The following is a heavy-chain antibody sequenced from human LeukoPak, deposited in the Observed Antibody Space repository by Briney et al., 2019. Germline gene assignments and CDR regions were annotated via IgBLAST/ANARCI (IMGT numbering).Heavy chain of an antibody. CDR1: GGSISSYY. CDR2: IYYSGST. V-gene: IGHV4-59*01. Sequence: PSETLSLTCTVSGGSISSYYWSWIRQPPGKGLEWIGYIYYSGSTNYNPSLKSRVTISVDTSKNQFSLKLSSVTAADTAVYYCARVTGYSSQGIYYSYYYMDVWGKGTTVTVSS. D-gene: IGHD6-13*01. J-gene: IGHJ6*03. CDR3: ARVTGYSSQGIYYSYYYMDV.